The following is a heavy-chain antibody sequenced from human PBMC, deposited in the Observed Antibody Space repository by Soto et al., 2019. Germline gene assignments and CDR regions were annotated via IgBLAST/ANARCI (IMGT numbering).Heavy chain of an antibody. CDR1: GFTFSGYL. Sequence: WGSLGVTCASSGFTFSGYLMHWVRQAPGKGLVWVSRISTDGSTTTYADSAEGRFTISRDNAKNTLYLQMNSLRAEDTAVYYCARQGSHQFFQNWGQGPLVTVSS. CDR3: ARQGSHQFFQN. J-gene: IGHJ1*01. CDR2: ISTDGSTT. V-gene: IGHV3-74*01.